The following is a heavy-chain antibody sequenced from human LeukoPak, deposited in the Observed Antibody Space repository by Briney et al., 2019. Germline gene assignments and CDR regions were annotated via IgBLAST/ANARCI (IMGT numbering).Heavy chain of an antibody. V-gene: IGHV4-59*08. CDR3: ARHSSSWSTQEYFQH. Sequence: PSETLSLTCTVSGGSISSYYWSWIRQPPGKGLEWIGYIYYSGSTNYNPSLKSRVTISVDTSKNQFSLKLSSVTAADTAVYYCARHSSSWSTQEYFQHWGQGTLVTVSS. D-gene: IGHD6-13*01. CDR2: IYYSGST. CDR1: GGSISSYY. J-gene: IGHJ1*01.